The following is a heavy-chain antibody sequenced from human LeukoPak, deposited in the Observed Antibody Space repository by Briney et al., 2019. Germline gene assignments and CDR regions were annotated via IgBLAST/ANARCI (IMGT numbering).Heavy chain of an antibody. D-gene: IGHD3-22*01. CDR2: IYYSGSS. CDR1: GGSISSSSYY. Sequence: SETLSLTCTVSGGSISSSSYYWGWIRQPPGRGLEWIGYIYYSGSSNYNPSLKSRVTISVDTSKNQFSLKVSSVTAADTAIYYCARRLYDSSGYYLDYWGQGTLVTVSS. CDR3: ARRLYDSSGYYLDY. V-gene: IGHV4-61*05. J-gene: IGHJ4*02.